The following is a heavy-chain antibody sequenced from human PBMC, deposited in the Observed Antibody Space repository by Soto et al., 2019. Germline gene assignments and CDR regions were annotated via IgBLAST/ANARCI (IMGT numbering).Heavy chain of an antibody. J-gene: IGHJ4*02. CDR2: ISAYNGNT. V-gene: IGHV1-18*04. Sequence: ASVKVSCKASGYTFTSYGISWVRQAPGQGLEWMGWISAYNGNTNYAQKLQGRVTMTTDTSTSTAYMELRSLRSDDTAVYYCARDSQISIEVDGSKGDYFDYWGQGTLVTVSS. CDR1: GYTFTSYG. D-gene: IGHD6-19*01. CDR3: ARDSQISIEVDGSKGDYFDY.